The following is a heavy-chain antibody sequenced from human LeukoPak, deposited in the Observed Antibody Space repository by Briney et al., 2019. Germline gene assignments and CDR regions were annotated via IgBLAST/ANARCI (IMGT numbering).Heavy chain of an antibody. CDR1: GGSFSGYY. D-gene: IGHD4-17*01. V-gene: IGHV4-59*10. J-gene: IGHJ3*02. CDR3: ARTGSYGDYAGLIDI. CDR2: IYTSGST. Sequence: PSETLSLTCAVYGGSFSGYYWSWIRQPAGKGLEWIGRIYTSGSTNYNPSLKSRVTISVDTSKNQFSLKLSSVTAADTAVYYCARTGSYGDYAGLIDIWGQGTMVTVSS.